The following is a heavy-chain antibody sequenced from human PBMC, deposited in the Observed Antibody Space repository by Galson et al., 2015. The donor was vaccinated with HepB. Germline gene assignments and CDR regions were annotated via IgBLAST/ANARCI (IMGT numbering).Heavy chain of an antibody. J-gene: IGHJ4*02. CDR1: GFTFSGSA. CDR3: TTYGDYGPGDDY. V-gene: IGHV3-73*01. CDR2: IKSKAENYAT. Sequence: SLRLSCAASGFTFSGSATHWVRQASGKGLEWVGRIKSKAENYATGYATSVKGRFTVSRDDSKNTAYLQMNSLKIEDTALYYCTTYGDYGPGDDYWGQGILVTVSS. D-gene: IGHD4-17*01.